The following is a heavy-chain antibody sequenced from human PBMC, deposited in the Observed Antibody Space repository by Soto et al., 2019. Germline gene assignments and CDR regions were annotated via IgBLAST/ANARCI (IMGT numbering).Heavy chain of an antibody. V-gene: IGHV4-34*01. D-gene: IGHD4-17*01. CDR2: INHSGRT. CDR3: ARGLTTVTTVRYFDY. Sequence: SETLSLTCAVYGGSFRGYYWSWIRQPPGKGLEWIGEINHSGRTNYNPSLKSRVTISVDTSKNQFSLKLSSVTAADTAVYYYARGLTTVTTVRYFDYWGQGTLVTVSS. CDR1: GGSFRGYY. J-gene: IGHJ4*02.